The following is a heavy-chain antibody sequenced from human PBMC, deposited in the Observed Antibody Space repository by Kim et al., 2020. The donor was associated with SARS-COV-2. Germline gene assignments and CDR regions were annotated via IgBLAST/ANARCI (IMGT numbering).Heavy chain of an antibody. CDR2: ISNSGNYK. CDR1: GFTFSDYT. J-gene: IGHJ4*02. D-gene: IGHD2-8*01. Sequence: GGSLRLSCAASGFTFSDYTMNWVRQAPGTGLEWVSSISNSGNYKYYLDSVKGRFTMSRDNAKNSLFLQMNSLRAEDTAVYYCTRDMTNSYWGQGTVVTVSS. CDR3: TRDMTNSY. V-gene: IGHV3-21*01.